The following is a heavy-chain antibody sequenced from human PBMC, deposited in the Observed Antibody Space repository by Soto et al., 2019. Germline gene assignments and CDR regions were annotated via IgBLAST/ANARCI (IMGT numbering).Heavy chain of an antibody. Sequence: QVQLVQSGAEVKKPGASVKVSCKASGYTFTSYYIHWVRQAPGQGLEWMGIINPSGGSTSYAQKFQGRVTMTRDTSTSTVYRALSSLRSEDTAVYYCARSIAAAGTGLDYWGQGTLVTVSS. CDR1: GYTFTSYY. D-gene: IGHD6-13*01. CDR3: ARSIAAAGTGLDY. J-gene: IGHJ4*02. CDR2: INPSGGST. V-gene: IGHV1-46*01.